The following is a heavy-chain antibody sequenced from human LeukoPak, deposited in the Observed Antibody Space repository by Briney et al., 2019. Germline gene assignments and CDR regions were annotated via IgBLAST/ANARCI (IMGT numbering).Heavy chain of an antibody. V-gene: IGHV4-59*08. CDR1: GGSISSHY. Sequence: SETLSLTCTVSGGSISSHYWSWIRQPPGKGLEWIGYIYYSGSTNYNPSLKSRVTISVDTSKNQFSLKLSSVTAADTAVYYCARHDDGMDVWGQGTTVTVSS. CDR2: IYYSGST. CDR3: ARHDDGMDV. J-gene: IGHJ6*02.